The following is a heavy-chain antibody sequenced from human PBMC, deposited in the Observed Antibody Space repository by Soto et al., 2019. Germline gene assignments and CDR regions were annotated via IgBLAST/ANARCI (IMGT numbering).Heavy chain of an antibody. V-gene: IGHV3-30-3*01. CDR1: GFKISSSS. D-gene: IGHD2-2*01. CDR3: GRCSSTSCHLGSDY. CDR2: ISYDGSNT. Sequence: GGSLRLSCAAFGFKISSSSMNWVRQAPGKGLQWVALISYDGSNTYYADSVKGRFTISRDSSKNTLYLQMNSLRDADTAVYYCGRCSSTSCHLGSDYWGQGTLVTVSS. J-gene: IGHJ4*02.